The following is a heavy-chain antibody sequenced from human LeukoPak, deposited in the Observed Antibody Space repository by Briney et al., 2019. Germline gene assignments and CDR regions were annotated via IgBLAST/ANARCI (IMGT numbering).Heavy chain of an antibody. J-gene: IGHJ4*02. V-gene: IGHV3-53*01. CDR3: ARDGDDTTNW. Sequence: PGGSLRLSCAASDFTVGSNYMTWVRQAPGKGLEWVSVIYSDGKTFYADSVKGRFTTFRDDSKNTLYLQMNSLRAEDTAIYYCARDGDDTTNWWGQGTLVTVSS. D-gene: IGHD2-8*01. CDR1: DFTVGSNY. CDR2: IYSDGKT.